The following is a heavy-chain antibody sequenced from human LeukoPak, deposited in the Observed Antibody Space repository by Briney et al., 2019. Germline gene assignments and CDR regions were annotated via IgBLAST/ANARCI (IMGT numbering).Heavy chain of an antibody. D-gene: IGHD3-10*02. Sequence: SETLSLTCTVSGVSISSSNSYWGWIRQSPRKGLEWIGSIYYGGSTNYNPSLKSRVSISIDMSKNQFSLQLRSVTAADTAVYFCARPSRHLTFYYFPIWGQGTMVIVSS. CDR3: ARPSRHLTFYYFPI. J-gene: IGHJ3*02. CDR2: IYYGGST. V-gene: IGHV4-39*01. CDR1: GVSISSSNSY.